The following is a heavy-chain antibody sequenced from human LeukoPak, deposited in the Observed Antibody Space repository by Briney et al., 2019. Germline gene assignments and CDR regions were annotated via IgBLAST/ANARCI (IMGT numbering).Heavy chain of an antibody. CDR1: GITFSFYV. CDR2: IKQDGSEK. V-gene: IGHV3-7*03. D-gene: IGHD3-22*01. Sequence: GGSLRLSCAASGITFSFYVMTWVRQAPGKGLEWVANIKQDGSEKYYVDSVKGRFTISRDNAKNSLYLQMNSLRAEDTAVYYCARDLDYYDSSEVLEFQHWGQGTLVTVSS. J-gene: IGHJ1*01. CDR3: ARDLDYYDSSEVLEFQH.